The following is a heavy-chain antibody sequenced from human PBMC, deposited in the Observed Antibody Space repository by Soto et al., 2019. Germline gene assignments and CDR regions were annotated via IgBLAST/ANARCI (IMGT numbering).Heavy chain of an antibody. CDR2: IYYSGST. V-gene: IGHV4-59*01. Sequence: SETLSITCTVSGGSISSYYWSWIRQPPGKGLEWIGYIYYSGSTNYNPSLKSRVTISVDTSKNQFSLKLSSVTAADTAVYYCARASESAGTFDYWGQGTLVTVSS. J-gene: IGHJ4*02. CDR3: ARASESAGTFDY. CDR1: GGSISSYY.